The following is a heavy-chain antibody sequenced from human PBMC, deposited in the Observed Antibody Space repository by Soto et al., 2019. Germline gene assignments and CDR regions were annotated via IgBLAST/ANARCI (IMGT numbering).Heavy chain of an antibody. J-gene: IGHJ6*02. CDR1: GFSLYNYA. CDR3: AREGTVYYYYGMDV. V-gene: IGHV3-48*04. D-gene: IGHD1-1*01. CDR2: ISLSSANI. Sequence: PGGSLRLSCAASGFSLYNYAMDWVRQAPGQGLEWVSYISLSSANIHYADSVRGRFTVSRDNAKNSLYLQMNSLRAEVTAVYYCAREGTVYYYYGMDVWGQGTTVTVSS.